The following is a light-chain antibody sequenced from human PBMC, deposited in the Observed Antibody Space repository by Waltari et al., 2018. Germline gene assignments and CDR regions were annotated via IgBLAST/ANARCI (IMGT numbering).Light chain of an antibody. CDR1: QSIFYSSNNKNY. Sequence: DIVMTQSPDSLAVSPGERVSIHCKSSQSIFYSSNNKNYLAWYQQKPGQPPKLLIYWASSREFGVPKRFSGSGSGTDFTLTISSLEAEDVAIYYCQQYYSMPLTFGPGTTVEI. CDR2: WAS. J-gene: IGKJ3*01. CDR3: QQYYSMPLT. V-gene: IGKV4-1*01.